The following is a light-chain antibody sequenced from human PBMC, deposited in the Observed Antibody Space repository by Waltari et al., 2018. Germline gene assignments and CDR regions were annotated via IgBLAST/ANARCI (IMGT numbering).Light chain of an antibody. Sequence: ETVMTQSPTTLSLSPGDRATLSCRACQSVSTNLAWYQQKPGQAPRLLIYGASIRATGVPARFSGRGAGTEFTLTISSLQSEDFAVYYCQQYNNWPPYIFGQGSQLEI. CDR2: GAS. CDR1: QSVSTN. CDR3: QQYNNWPPYI. V-gene: IGKV3D-15*01. J-gene: IGKJ2*01.